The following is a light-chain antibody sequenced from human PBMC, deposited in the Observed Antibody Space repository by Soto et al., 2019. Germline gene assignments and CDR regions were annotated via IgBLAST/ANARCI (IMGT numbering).Light chain of an antibody. CDR1: QSVSTY. CDR3: QERSNWPLT. Sequence: EIVLTQSPATLSLSPGERGTLSCRASQSVSTYLARYQQKPGQAPRLLIYDASHRATGIPARFSGSGSGTDFTLTITGLEPKDFAVYYCQERSNWPLTFGGGTKVEIK. CDR2: DAS. V-gene: IGKV3-11*01. J-gene: IGKJ4*01.